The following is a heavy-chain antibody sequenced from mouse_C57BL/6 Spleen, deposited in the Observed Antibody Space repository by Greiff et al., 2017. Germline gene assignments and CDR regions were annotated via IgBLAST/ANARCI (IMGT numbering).Heavy chain of an antibody. Sequence: EVQRVESGPELVKPGASVKISCKASGYSFTGYYMHWVKQSSEKSLEWIGEINPSTGGTSYNKKFKGKATLTVDKSSSTAYMQLKSLTSEDSAVYYCARQLGHAMDYWGQGTSVTVSS. J-gene: IGHJ4*01. CDR3: ARQLGHAMDY. CDR2: INPSTGGT. CDR1: GYSFTGYY. V-gene: IGHV1-43*01. D-gene: IGHD4-1*02.